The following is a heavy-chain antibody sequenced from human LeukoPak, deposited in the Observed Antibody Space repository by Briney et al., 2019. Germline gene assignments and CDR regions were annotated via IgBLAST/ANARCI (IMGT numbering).Heavy chain of an antibody. V-gene: IGHV4-59*11. CDR2: IYYSGST. J-gene: IGHJ4*02. CDR1: GGSISSHY. CDR3: PRGATGVRGVIPKEDYFDY. Sequence: PSETLSLTCTVSGGSISSHYWSWIRQPPGKGLEWIGYIYYSGSTNYNPSLKSRVTISVDTSKNQFSLKLSSVTAADTAVYYCPRGATGVRGVIPKEDYFDYWGQGTLVTVSS. D-gene: IGHD3-10*01.